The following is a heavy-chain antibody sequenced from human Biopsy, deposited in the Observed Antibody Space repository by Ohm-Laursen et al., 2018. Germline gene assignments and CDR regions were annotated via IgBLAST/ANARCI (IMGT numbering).Heavy chain of an antibody. J-gene: IGHJ3*01. CDR1: GYAVNDYF. CDR2: NRPYSGGT. CDR3: ARDIMNRIAGLVARSDVFDV. Sequence: ASVKVSCKGSGYAVNDYFLHRLRQAPGQGPGWKVWNRPYSGGTHYAQKFQGRVTMTTDTSTSTVYLELRRLISDDTAVYYCARDIMNRIAGLVARSDVFDVWGQGTLVTVSS. V-gene: IGHV1-2*02. D-gene: IGHD3-16*01.